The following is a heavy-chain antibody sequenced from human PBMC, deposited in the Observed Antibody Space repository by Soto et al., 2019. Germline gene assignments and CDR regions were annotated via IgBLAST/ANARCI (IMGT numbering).Heavy chain of an antibody. D-gene: IGHD6-6*01. CDR2: IYYSGST. J-gene: IGHJ4*02. V-gene: IGHV4-59*06. CDR3: AVSIGARYFDY. CDR1: GGSISSYY. Sequence: PSETLSLTCTVSGGSISSYYWSWIRQPPGKGLEWIGYIYYSGSTYYNPSLKSRVTISVDTSKNQFSLKLSSVTAADTAVYYCAVSIGARYFDYWGQGTLVTVPQ.